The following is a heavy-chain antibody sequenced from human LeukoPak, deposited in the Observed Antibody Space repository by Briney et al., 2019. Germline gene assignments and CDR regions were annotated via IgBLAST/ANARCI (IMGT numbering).Heavy chain of an antibody. Sequence: GGSLRLSCAASGFTFSSYGMHWVRQAPGKGLEWVAFIRYDGSNKYYADSVKGRFTISRDNSKNTLYLQMNSLRAEDTAVYYCAKDSNSYDYYYYYMDVWGKGTTVTISS. CDR1: GFTFSSYG. V-gene: IGHV3-30*02. CDR2: IRYDGSNK. J-gene: IGHJ6*03. D-gene: IGHD5-18*01. CDR3: AKDSNSYDYYYYYMDV.